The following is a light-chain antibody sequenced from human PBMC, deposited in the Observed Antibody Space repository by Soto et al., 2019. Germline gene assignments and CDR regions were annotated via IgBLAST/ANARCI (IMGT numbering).Light chain of an antibody. J-gene: IGKJ5*01. CDR1: QSVSSN. Sequence: EIVMTQSPATLSVSPGERASLSCRASQSVSSNLAWYQQKPGQTPRLLIYATSTRATGIPARFSGSGSGTEFTLTISSLEPEDFAVYYCQQRSNWPTFGQGTRLEIK. CDR2: ATS. CDR3: QQRSNWPT. V-gene: IGKV3-15*01.